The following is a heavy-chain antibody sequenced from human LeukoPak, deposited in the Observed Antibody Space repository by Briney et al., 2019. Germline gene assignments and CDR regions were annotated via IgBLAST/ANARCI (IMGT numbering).Heavy chain of an antibody. V-gene: IGHV1-2*02. J-gene: IGHJ6*03. Sequence: ASVKVSCKASGYTFTGYYMHWVRQAPGQGLEWMGWINPNSGGTNYAQKFQGRVTMTRDTSISTVYMELSRLRSDDTAVYYCARGPSGAYYYYYYMDVWGKGTTVTVSS. D-gene: IGHD2-15*01. CDR1: GYTFTGYY. CDR3: ARGPSGAYYYYYYMDV. CDR2: INPNSGGT.